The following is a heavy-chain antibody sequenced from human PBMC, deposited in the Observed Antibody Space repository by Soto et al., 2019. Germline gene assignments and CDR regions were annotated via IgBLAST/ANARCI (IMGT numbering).Heavy chain of an antibody. J-gene: IGHJ3*02. D-gene: IGHD1-1*01. CDR1: GYSFTSYW. CDR2: IDPSDSYT. CDR3: ARQLRGAFDI. Sequence: DSLTISCKGSGYSFTSYWISLVRQMPGKGLEWMGRIDPSDSYTNYSPSFQGHVTISADKSISTAYLQWSSLKASDTAMYYCARQLRGAFDIWGQGTMVTVSS. V-gene: IGHV5-10-1*01.